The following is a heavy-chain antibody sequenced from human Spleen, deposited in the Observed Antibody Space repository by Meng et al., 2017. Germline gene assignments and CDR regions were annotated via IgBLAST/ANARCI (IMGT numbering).Heavy chain of an antibody. V-gene: IGHV4-39*07. J-gene: IGHJ3*02. CDR1: GGSISSSSYY. CDR2: IYYSGST. D-gene: IGHD3-9*01. Sequence: SETLSLTCTVSGGSISSSSYYWGWIRQPPGKGLEWIGSIYYSGSTYYNPSLKSRVTISVDTSKNQFSLKLSSVTAADTAVYYCARDLAQGGGYYDILTGYYRNAFDIWGQGTMVTVSS. CDR3: ARDLAQGGGYYDILTGYYRNAFDI.